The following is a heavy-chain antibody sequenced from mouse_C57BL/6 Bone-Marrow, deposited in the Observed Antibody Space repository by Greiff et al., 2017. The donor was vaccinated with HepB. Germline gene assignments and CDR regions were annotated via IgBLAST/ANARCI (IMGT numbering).Heavy chain of an antibody. D-gene: IGHD1-1*01. CDR2: IWSGGST. CDR1: GFSLTSYG. V-gene: IGHV2-4*01. CDR3: AKNPDYYGSSLYWYFDV. J-gene: IGHJ1*03. Sequence: VQLQQSGPGLVQPSQSLSITCTVSGFSLTSYGVHWVRQPPGKGLEWLGVIWSGGSTDYNAAFISRLSISKDNSKSQVFFKMNSLQADDTAIYYCAKNPDYYGSSLYWYFDVWGTGTTVTVSS.